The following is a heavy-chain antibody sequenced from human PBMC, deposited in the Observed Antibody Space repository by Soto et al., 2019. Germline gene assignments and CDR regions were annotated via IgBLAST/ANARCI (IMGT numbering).Heavy chain of an antibody. CDR1: GDSIRNRNYY. V-gene: IGHV4-39*01. Sequence: LQLQESGPGLVKPSETLSLTCTVSGDSIRNRNYYWGWIRQPPGKGLEWIVSRYDDESTFYNPSLKSRVTVSIDTSQKQCSLKMTSVTAADMGVYYCARGIYEGSSGSSLDVWGQGNLVTVSS. CDR2: RYDDEST. CDR3: ARGIYEGSSGSSLDV. J-gene: IGHJ4*02. D-gene: IGHD3-22*01.